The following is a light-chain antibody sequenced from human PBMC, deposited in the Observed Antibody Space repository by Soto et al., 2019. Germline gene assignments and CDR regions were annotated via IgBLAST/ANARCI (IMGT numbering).Light chain of an antibody. CDR2: DAS. Sequence: EIVLTQSPATLSLSPGERAALSCRASQSVSSYLAWYQQKPDQAPRLLIYDASKRAIGIPARFSGSGSGTDFTLTISSLDPEDFAVYFCQQRSNWPSTFGGGTKVEI. J-gene: IGKJ4*01. V-gene: IGKV3-11*01. CDR3: QQRSNWPST. CDR1: QSVSSY.